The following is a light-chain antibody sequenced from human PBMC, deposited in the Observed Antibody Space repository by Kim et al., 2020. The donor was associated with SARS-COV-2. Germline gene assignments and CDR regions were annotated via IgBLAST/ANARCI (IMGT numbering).Light chain of an antibody. CDR1: SGHSSYI. CDR3: ETWDSNTP. CDR2: LEGSGSY. Sequence: QSVLTQSSSASASLGSSVKLTCTLSSGHSSYIIAWHQQQPGKAPRYLMKLEGSGSYNKGSGVPDRFSGSSSGADRYLTISNLQSEDEADYYCETWDSNTPFGGGTQLTVL. J-gene: IGLJ2*01. V-gene: IGLV4-60*03.